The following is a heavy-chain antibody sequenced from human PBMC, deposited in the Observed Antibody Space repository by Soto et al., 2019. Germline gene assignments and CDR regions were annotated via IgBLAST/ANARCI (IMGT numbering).Heavy chain of an antibody. D-gene: IGHD4-4*01. Sequence: SETLSLTCSVSGASISSSDHYWQWIRQPPGTGLEWIGSIFHNGNTYYNPSLKSRVSISVDTSKNQFSLRLSSVTAADTAVYYCAGRRTTGRFDPWGQGTLVTVSS. J-gene: IGHJ5*02. CDR2: IFHNGNT. CDR3: AGRRTTGRFDP. V-gene: IGHV4-39*01. CDR1: GASISSSDHY.